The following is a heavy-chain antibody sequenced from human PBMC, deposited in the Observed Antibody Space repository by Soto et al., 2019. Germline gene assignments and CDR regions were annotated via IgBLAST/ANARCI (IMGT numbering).Heavy chain of an antibody. V-gene: IGHV1-24*01. CDR3: AIGGSGAIGGYYYYYGMDV. CDR2: FDPEDGET. Sequence: ASVKVSCKVSGYTLTELSMHWVRQAPGKGLEWMGGFDPEDGETIYAQKFQGRVTMTEDTSTDTAYMELSSLRSEDTAVYYCAIGGSGAIGGYYYYYGMDVWGQGTTVTVSS. CDR1: GYTLTELS. J-gene: IGHJ6*02. D-gene: IGHD3-16*02.